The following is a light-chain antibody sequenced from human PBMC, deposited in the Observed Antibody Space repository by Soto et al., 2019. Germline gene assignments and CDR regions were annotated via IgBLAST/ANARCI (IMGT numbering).Light chain of an antibody. CDR3: AAWDDSLNGYV. V-gene: IGLV1-44*01. J-gene: IGLJ1*01. Sequence: QSVLTQPPSASGTPGQRVTISCSGSSSNIGSNTVNWYQQPPGTAPKLLIYSYDQRPSGVPDRFSGSKSGTSASLAISGLQSEDEADYYCAAWDDSLNGYVFGTGTKVTVL. CDR1: SSNIGSNT. CDR2: SYD.